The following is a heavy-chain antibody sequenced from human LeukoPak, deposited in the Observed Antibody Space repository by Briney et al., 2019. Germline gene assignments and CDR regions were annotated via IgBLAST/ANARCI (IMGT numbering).Heavy chain of an antibody. CDR3: ANDIVVVPAAMDWFDP. CDR1: GFRFSDFT. J-gene: IGHJ5*02. CDR2: IGGRGGST. Sequence: GGSLRLSCAASGFRFSDFTMTWVRQAPGKGPEWVSAIGGRGGSTYYADSVKGRFTISRDNSKNTLYLQMNSLRAEDTAVYYCANDIVVVPAAMDWFDPWGQGTLVTVSS. D-gene: IGHD2-2*01. V-gene: IGHV3-23*01.